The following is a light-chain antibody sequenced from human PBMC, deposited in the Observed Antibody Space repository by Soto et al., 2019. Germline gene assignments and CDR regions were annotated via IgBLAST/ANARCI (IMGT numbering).Light chain of an antibody. Sequence: EIVMTQSPATLSVSPGERATLSCRASQSVSSNLAWYQQKPCQAPRLIIYGASTRATGIPARFSGSVSGTEFTPTISSLQSQDFAVYYCQQYKNWPLITLGQGTKVDIK. J-gene: IGKJ1*01. CDR2: GAS. V-gene: IGKV3-15*01. CDR1: QSVSSN. CDR3: QQYKNWPLIT.